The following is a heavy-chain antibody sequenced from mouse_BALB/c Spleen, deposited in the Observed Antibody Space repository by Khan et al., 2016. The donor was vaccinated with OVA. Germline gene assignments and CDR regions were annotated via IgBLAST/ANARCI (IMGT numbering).Heavy chain of an antibody. CDR2: VSTGGHYI. CDR1: GFTFSTYG. CDR3: TRLAYYYDSEGFAY. D-gene: IGHD1-1*01. Sequence: EVELVESGGDVVKPGGSLKLSCAASGFTFSTYGMSWVRQTPDKRLEWVATVSTGGHYIYYPDTVKGRFTIFRDNAKNTLYLQMSSLTSENAAMFYCTRLAYYYDSEGFAYWGQGTLVTVSA. J-gene: IGHJ3*01. V-gene: IGHV5-6*01.